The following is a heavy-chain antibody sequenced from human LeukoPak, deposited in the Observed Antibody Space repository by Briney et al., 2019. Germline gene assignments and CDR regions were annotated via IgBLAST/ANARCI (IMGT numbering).Heavy chain of an antibody. CDR2: IYYSGST. Sequence: SETLSLTCTVSGGSISDYYWNWIRQPPGKGLEWIGHIYYSGSTKYDLSLESRVSISVDTSKNQFFLKLSSVTAADTAVYYCAANLWCGAFDIWGQGTMVTVSS. V-gene: IGHV4-59*08. CDR1: GGSISDYY. CDR3: AANLWCGAFDI. D-gene: IGHD4/OR15-4a*01. J-gene: IGHJ3*02.